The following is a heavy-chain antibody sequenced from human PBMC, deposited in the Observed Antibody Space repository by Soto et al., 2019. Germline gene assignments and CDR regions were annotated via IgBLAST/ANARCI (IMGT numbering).Heavy chain of an antibody. CDR1: GYTFTGYY. CDR3: ATSLGYCSSTSCFGGNYYYGMDV. CDR2: INPNSGGT. J-gene: IGHJ6*02. Sequence: QVQLVQSGAEVKKPGASVKVSCKASGYTFTGYYMHWVRQAPGQGLEWMGWINPNSGGTNYAQKFQGRVTMTRDTSISTAYMELSRLRSDDTAVYYCATSLGYCSSTSCFGGNYYYGMDVWGQGTTVTVSS. D-gene: IGHD2-2*01. V-gene: IGHV1-2*02.